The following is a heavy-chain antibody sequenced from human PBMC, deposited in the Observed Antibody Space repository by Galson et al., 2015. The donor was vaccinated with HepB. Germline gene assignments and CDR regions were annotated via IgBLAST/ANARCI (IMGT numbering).Heavy chain of an antibody. CDR1: GFTFSSYG. V-gene: IGHV3-30*18. J-gene: IGHJ6*02. Sequence: SLRLSCAASGFTFSSYGMHWVRQAPGKGLEWVAVISYDDSNKYYADSEKGRFTISRDNSKNTLYLQMNSLRAEDTAVYYCAKDRERSSAWYYGLDVWGQGTTVTVSS. D-gene: IGHD6-19*01. CDR2: ISYDDSNK. CDR3: AKDRERSSAWYYGLDV.